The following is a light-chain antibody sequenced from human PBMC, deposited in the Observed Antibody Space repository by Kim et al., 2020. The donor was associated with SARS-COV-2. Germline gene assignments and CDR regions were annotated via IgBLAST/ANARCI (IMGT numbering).Light chain of an antibody. CDR1: SSNIGNNY. CDR3: GTWDSSLSAGV. Sequence: GQKVTISCSGSSSNIGNNYVSWYQQLPGTAPKLLIYDNNKRPSGIPDRFSGSKSDTSATLGITGLQTGDEADYYCGTWDSSLSAGVFGTGTKVTVL. J-gene: IGLJ1*01. V-gene: IGLV1-51*01. CDR2: DNN.